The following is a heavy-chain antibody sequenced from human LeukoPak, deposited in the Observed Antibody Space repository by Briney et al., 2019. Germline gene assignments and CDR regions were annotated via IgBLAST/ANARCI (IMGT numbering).Heavy chain of an antibody. CDR2: ISYDGSNK. Sequence: RSLRLSCAASGFTFSSYGMHWVRQAPGKGLEWVAVISYDGSNKYYADSVKGRFTISRDNSKNTLYLQMNSLRAEDTAVYYCAKDYYGSGSYYGLDYWGQGTLVTVSS. D-gene: IGHD3-10*01. CDR3: AKDYYGSGSYYGLDY. J-gene: IGHJ4*02. CDR1: GFTFSSYG. V-gene: IGHV3-30*18.